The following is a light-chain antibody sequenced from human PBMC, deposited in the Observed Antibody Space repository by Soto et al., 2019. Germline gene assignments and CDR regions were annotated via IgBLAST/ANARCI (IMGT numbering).Light chain of an antibody. CDR2: GAS. Sequence: EIVLTQSPATLSLSPGERATLSCRASQNISSTFLAWYQQKPGRAPRLLIYGASIRATDIPGRFSGSGSGTDFSLTISRLEPDDFAVYYCHQYSPSRGTFGQGTKVDIK. CDR3: HQYSPSRGT. J-gene: IGKJ1*01. CDR1: QNISSTF. V-gene: IGKV3-20*01.